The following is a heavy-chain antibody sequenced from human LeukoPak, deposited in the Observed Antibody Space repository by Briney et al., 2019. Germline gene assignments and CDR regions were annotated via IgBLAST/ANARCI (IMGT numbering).Heavy chain of an antibody. D-gene: IGHD2-2*01. CDR1: GFTFSSYW. CDR3: ARDLSTHAITYYYYMDV. Sequence: GGSLRLSCAASGFTFSSYWMHWVRQAPGKGLEWVSSISSSSSYIYYADSVKGRFTISRDNAKNSLYLQMNSLRAEDTAVYYCARDLSTHAITYYYYMDVWGKGTTVTISS. V-gene: IGHV3-21*01. J-gene: IGHJ6*03. CDR2: ISSSSSYI.